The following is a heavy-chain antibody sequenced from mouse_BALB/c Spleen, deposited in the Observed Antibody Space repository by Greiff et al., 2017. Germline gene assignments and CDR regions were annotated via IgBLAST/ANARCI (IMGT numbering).Heavy chain of an antibody. J-gene: IGHJ2*01. CDR2: IYPGDGDT. V-gene: IGHV1-87*01. CDR1: GYTFTSYW. D-gene: IGHD2-4*01. Sequence: VQLQQSGAELARPGASVKLSCKASGYTFTSYWMQWVKQRPGQGLEWIGAIYPGDGDTRYTQKFKGKATLTADKSSSTAYMQLSSLASEDSAVYYCARSGGRTMITTGYWGQGTTLTVSS. CDR3: ARSGGRTMITTGY.